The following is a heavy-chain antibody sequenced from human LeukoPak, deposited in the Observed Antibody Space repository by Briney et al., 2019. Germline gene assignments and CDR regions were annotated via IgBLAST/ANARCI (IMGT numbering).Heavy chain of an antibody. Sequence: PGGSLRLSCAASGFTLSNFNMNWVRQAPGKGLEWVSYLNGGGTTTYYADSVRGRFTISRDSGKNSLYLQMSSLRSEDTAVYYCAKDRGPARPSDYWGQGTLVTVSS. CDR2: LNGGGTTT. CDR1: GFTLSNFN. D-gene: IGHD6-6*01. V-gene: IGHV3-48*03. CDR3: AKDRGPARPSDY. J-gene: IGHJ4*02.